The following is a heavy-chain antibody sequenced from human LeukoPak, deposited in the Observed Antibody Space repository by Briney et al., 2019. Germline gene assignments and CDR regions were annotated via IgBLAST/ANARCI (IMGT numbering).Heavy chain of an antibody. CDR3: ARVLVPAAIDYYYYGMDV. V-gene: IGHV4-59*01. J-gene: IGHJ6*02. D-gene: IGHD2-2*02. CDR2: IYYSGST. CDR1: GGSISSYY. Sequence: SETLSLTCTGSGGSISSYYWSWIRQPPGKGLEWIGYIYYSGSTNYNPSLKSRVTISVDTSKNQFSLKLSSVTAADTAVYYCARVLVPAAIDYYYYGMDVWGQGTTVTVSS.